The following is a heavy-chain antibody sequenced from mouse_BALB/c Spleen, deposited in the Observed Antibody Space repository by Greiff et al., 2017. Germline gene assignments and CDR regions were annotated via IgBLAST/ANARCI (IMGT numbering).Heavy chain of an antibody. V-gene: IGHV5-6-5*01. J-gene: IGHJ1*01. CDR1: GFTFSSYA. D-gene: IGHD2-4*01. CDR2: ISSGGST. Sequence: EVQRVESGGGLVKPGGSLKLSCAASGFTFSSYAMSWVRQTPEKRLEWVASISSGGSTYYPDSVKGRFTISRDNARNILYLQMSSLRSEDTAMYYCASYYDYSYWYFDVWGAGTTVTVSS. CDR3: ASYYDYSYWYFDV.